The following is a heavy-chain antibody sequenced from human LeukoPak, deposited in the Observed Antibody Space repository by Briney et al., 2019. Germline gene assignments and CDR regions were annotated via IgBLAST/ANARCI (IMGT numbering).Heavy chain of an antibody. V-gene: IGHV1-2*02. Sequence: GASVKVSCKASEYTFIGYYLHWVRQAPGQGLEWMGWVNPNSGGTNYAQKFQGRVTMTRDTSISTAYMELSSLRSEDTAVYYCARVGHSSGYLDYWGQGTLVTVSS. D-gene: IGHD3-22*01. CDR2: VNPNSGGT. CDR3: ARVGHSSGYLDY. CDR1: EYTFIGYY. J-gene: IGHJ4*02.